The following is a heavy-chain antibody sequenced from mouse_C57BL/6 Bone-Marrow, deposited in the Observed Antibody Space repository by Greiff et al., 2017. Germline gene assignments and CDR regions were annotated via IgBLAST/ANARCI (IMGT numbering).Heavy chain of an antibody. Sequence: QVQLQQPGAELVKPGASVKLSCKASGYTFTSYWMHWVKQRPGRGLEWIGRIDPNSGGTKYTEKFKSQATLTVDKSSSTAYMQLSSLTSADSAVYYCARGGMSDGYYGDFDVWGTGTTVTVSS. J-gene: IGHJ1*03. CDR2: IDPNSGGT. V-gene: IGHV1-72*01. D-gene: IGHD2-3*01. CDR3: ARGGMSDGYYGDFDV. CDR1: GYTFTSYW.